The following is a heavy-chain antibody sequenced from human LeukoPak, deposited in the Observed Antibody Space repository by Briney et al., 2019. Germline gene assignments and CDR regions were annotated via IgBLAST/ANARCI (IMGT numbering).Heavy chain of an antibody. D-gene: IGHD2-15*01. CDR2: TYYSSKRYI. Sequence: SQTLSLTFAFSVDSVSSNNAWNWIRQSPSRGLEWLGRTYYSSKRYIDYTVRVKSPVINNPDTSKNQFTLQLNAVTPEHTAAYYSARGYLKTGIDVWGQGTTVTVSS. CDR3: ARGYLKTGIDV. V-gene: IGHV6-1*01. J-gene: IGHJ6*02. CDR1: VDSVSSNNA.